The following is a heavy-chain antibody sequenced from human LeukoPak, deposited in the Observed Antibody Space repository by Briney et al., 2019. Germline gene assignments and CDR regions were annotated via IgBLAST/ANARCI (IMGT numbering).Heavy chain of an antibody. V-gene: IGHV4-4*07. Sequence: SETLSLTCTVSGGSISSYYWSWIRQPAGKGLEWIGRIYSTGSTNYKPSLKSRVTMSVDTSKNQFSLKLSSVTAADTAVYYCARASGNYLTGYYYYYYMDVWGKGTTVTVSS. D-gene: IGHD1-26*01. CDR2: IYSTGST. CDR3: ARASGNYLTGYYYYYYMDV. CDR1: GGSISSYY. J-gene: IGHJ6*03.